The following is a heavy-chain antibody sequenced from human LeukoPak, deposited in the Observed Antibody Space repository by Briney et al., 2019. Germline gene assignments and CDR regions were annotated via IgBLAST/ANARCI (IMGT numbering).Heavy chain of an antibody. CDR3: ARTAVVPAAEGAFDI. Sequence: GGSLRLSCAASGFTLRDYYMSWIRQAPGKGLEWVSNVGLSGTLTHYADSVKGRFTISRDNAKNSLYLQMNSLRAEDTAVYYCARTAVVPAAEGAFDIWGQGTMVTVSS. J-gene: IGHJ3*02. CDR2: VGLSGTLT. CDR1: GFTLRDYY. V-gene: IGHV3-11*04. D-gene: IGHD2-2*01.